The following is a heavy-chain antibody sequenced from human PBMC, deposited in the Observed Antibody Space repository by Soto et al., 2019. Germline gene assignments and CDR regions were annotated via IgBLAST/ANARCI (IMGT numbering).Heavy chain of an antibody. V-gene: IGHV1-18*01. J-gene: IGHJ5*02. D-gene: IGHD6-19*01. CDR3: ARATAVAGRHGFDP. CDR2: ITAYNGNT. CDR1: GYTFTSYG. Sequence: ASVKVSCKASGYTFTSYGICWVRQAPGQGLEWMGMITAYNGNTNYPQNLQGRVPINPDTSQNQFSLQLNSVTPEDTAVYYCARATAVAGRHGFDPWGQGSPVTV.